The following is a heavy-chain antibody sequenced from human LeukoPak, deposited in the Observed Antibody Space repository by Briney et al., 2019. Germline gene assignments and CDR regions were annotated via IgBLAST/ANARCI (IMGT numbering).Heavy chain of an antibody. J-gene: IGHJ5*02. Sequence: GASVKVSCKTSGYLFTGFYIHWVRQAPGQGLEWMGWINPNSGGTNYAQKFQGRVTMTRDTSISTAYMELSRLRSDDTAVYYCARGGLLWFGELFTPLPHWFDPWGQGTLVTVSS. V-gene: IGHV1-2*02. D-gene: IGHD3-10*01. CDR1: GYLFTGFY. CDR3: ARGGLLWFGELFTPLPHWFDP. CDR2: INPNSGGT.